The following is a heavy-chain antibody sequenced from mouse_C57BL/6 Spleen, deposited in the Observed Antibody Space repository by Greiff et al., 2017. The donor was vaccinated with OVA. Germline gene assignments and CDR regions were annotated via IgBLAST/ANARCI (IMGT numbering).Heavy chain of an antibody. CDR3: ARLRYYYGSSPYYAMDY. CDR2: IDPSDSYT. CDR1: GYTFTSYW. D-gene: IGHD1-1*01. Sequence: VQLQQPGAELVRPGTSVKLSCKASGYTFTSYWMHWVKQRPGQGLEWIGVIDPSDSYTNYNQKFKGKATLTVDTSSSTAYMQLSSLTSEDSAVYYCARLRYYYGSSPYYAMDYWGQGTSVTVSS. V-gene: IGHV1-59*01. J-gene: IGHJ4*01.